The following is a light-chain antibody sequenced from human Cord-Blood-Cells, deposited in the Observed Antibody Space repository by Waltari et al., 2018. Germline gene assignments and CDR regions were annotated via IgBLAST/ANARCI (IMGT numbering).Light chain of an antibody. CDR3: QQYNNWPSIT. V-gene: IGKV3-15*01. Sequence: EIVMTQAPATLPVSPGERATPSSRASQSVSSNLAWYQQKPGQAPRLLIYGASTRATGIPARFSGSGSGTEFTLTISSLRSEDFAVYYCQQYNNWPSITFGQGTRLEIK. J-gene: IGKJ5*01. CDR2: GAS. CDR1: QSVSSN.